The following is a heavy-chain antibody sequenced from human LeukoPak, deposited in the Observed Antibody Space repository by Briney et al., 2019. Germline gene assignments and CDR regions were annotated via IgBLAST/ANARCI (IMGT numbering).Heavy chain of an antibody. CDR2: IYYSGST. D-gene: IGHD2-15*01. CDR1: GGSISSSSYY. CDR3: ARGEDIVVVVAATLSAPQWWDFDY. V-gene: IGHV4-39*07. Sequence: SETLSLTCTVSGGSISSSSYYWGWIRQPPGKGLEWIGSIYYSGSTYYNPSLKSRVTISVDTSKNQFSLKLSSVTAADTAVYYCARGEDIVVVVAATLSAPQWWDFDYWGQGTLVTVSS. J-gene: IGHJ4*02.